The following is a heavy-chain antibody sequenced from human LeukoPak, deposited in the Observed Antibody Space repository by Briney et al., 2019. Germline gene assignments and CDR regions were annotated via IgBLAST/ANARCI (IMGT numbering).Heavy chain of an antibody. D-gene: IGHD6-19*01. CDR2: ISYDGSNK. Sequence: GRSLRLSCAASGFTFSSYGMHWVRQAPGKGLEWVAVISYDGSNKYYADSVKGRFTISRDNSKNTLYLQMNSLRAEDTAVYYCAKWVLYSSGWYDFDYWGQGTLVTVSS. V-gene: IGHV3-30*18. CDR3: AKWVLYSSGWYDFDY. CDR1: GFTFSSYG. J-gene: IGHJ4*02.